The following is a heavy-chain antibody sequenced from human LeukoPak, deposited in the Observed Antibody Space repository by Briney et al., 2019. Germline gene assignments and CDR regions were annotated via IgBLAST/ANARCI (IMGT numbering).Heavy chain of an antibody. V-gene: IGHV1-2*02. CDR3: ARDWGDYDYYYYGMDV. J-gene: IGHJ6*02. D-gene: IGHD4-17*01. Sequence: EASVKVSCKASGYTFTGYYMHWVRQAPGQGLEWMGWINPNSGGTNYAQKFQGRVTMTRDTSISTAYMELSRLRSDDTAVYYCARDWGDYDYYYYGMDVWGQGTTVTVSS. CDR1: GYTFTGYY. CDR2: INPNSGGT.